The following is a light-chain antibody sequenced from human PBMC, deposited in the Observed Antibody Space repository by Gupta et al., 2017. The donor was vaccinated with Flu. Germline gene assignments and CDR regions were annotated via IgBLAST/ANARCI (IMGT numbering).Light chain of an antibody. CDR3: QQYKNYPLA. V-gene: IGKV1-16*02. Sequence: DIQMTQSPYSLSASVGDRVTITCRASQDISNSLAWFQQKPGKAPKSLIYAASNLHSGVPSKFSGSGSGTDFTLTIDSLQPEDFATYYCQQYKNYPLALGGGTKVETK. CDR2: AAS. CDR1: QDISNS. J-gene: IGKJ4*01.